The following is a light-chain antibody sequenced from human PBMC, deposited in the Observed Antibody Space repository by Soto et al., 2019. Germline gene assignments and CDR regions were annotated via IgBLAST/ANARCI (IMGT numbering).Light chain of an antibody. CDR1: QSVSSNY. V-gene: IGKV3-11*01. CDR3: QQRSNWPLT. J-gene: IGKJ4*01. Sequence: EIVLTQSPGTLSLSPGERATLSCRASQSVSSNYLAWYQQKPGQAPRLLIYDASNRATGIPARFRGSGSGTDFTLTISSLEPEDFAVYYCQQRSNWPLTFGGGTKVDI. CDR2: DAS.